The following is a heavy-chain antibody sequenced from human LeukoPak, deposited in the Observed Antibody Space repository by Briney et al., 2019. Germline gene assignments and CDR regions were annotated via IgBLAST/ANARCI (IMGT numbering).Heavy chain of an antibody. CDR3: ASHQLPAPYFDY. D-gene: IGHD2-2*01. Sequence: SETLSLTCTVSGGSISSYYWSWIRQPPGKGLEGIGYIYYSGSTNYNPSLKSRVTISVDTSKNQFSLKLSSVTAADPAVYYCASHQLPAPYFDYWGQGTLVTVCS. V-gene: IGHV4-59*08. J-gene: IGHJ4*02. CDR1: GGSISSYY. CDR2: IYYSGST.